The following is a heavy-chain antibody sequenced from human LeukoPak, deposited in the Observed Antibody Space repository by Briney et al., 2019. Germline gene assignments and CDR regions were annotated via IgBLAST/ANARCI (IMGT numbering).Heavy chain of an antibody. CDR2: ISGSGGST. D-gene: IGHD2-2*01. Sequence: PGGSLRLSCAASGFTFSSYAMSWVRQAPGKGLEWVSAISGSGGSTYYADSVKGRFTISRDNSKNTLYLQMNSLRAEDTAVYYCAKDKGDCSSTGCSTLDYWGQGTLVTVSS. CDR1: GFTFSSYA. CDR3: AKDKGDCSSTGCSTLDY. J-gene: IGHJ4*02. V-gene: IGHV3-23*01.